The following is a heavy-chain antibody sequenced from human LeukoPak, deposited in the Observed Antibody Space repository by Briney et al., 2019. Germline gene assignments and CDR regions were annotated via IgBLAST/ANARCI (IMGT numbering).Heavy chain of an antibody. Sequence: PSDTLSVTCTVSGHSINRGYFWGWIRPPPGKGLEYIGNIFHSGTTYYNPSLKSRDTISLDTSTNDCSLKLSSVTAAHTAVYYCARALRSGSNYFSYGMDVWGKGTTVTVSS. CDR3: ARALRSGSNYFSYGMDV. CDR1: GHSINRGYF. D-gene: IGHD3-10*01. J-gene: IGHJ6*04. CDR2: IFHSGTT. V-gene: IGHV4-38-2*02.